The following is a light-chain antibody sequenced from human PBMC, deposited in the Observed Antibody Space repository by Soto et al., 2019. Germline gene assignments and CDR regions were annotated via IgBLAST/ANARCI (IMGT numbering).Light chain of an antibody. Sequence: EIVLTQSPATLSLSPGERATLSCRAMQSVSSYLAWYQQKPGQAPRLLIYDASNRANGIPARFSGSVSGTDVTLTSISRGPEDFGVYFCQQRSNWSGLTFGRGTKVEIK. CDR3: QQRSNWSGLT. J-gene: IGKJ4*01. CDR2: DAS. CDR1: QSVSSY. V-gene: IGKV3-11*01.